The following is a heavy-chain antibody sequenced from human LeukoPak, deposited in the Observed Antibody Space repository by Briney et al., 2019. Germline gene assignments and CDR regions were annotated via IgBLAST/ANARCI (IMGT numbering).Heavy chain of an antibody. CDR3: ARDPQGYYGSGSQRPDYYYYMDV. Sequence: SVKVSCKASGGTFSSYAISWVRQAPGQGLEWMGRIIPIFGTANYAQKFQGRVTITADESTSTAYMELSSLRSEDTAVYYCARDPQGYYGSGSQRPDYYYYMDVWGKGTTVTVSS. CDR1: GGTFSSYA. CDR2: IIPIFGTA. V-gene: IGHV1-69*13. D-gene: IGHD3-10*01. J-gene: IGHJ6*03.